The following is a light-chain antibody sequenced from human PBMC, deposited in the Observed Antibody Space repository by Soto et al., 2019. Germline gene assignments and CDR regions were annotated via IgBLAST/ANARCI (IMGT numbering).Light chain of an antibody. CDR1: QSFSGY. J-gene: IGKJ1*01. V-gene: IGKV3-11*01. Sequence: EIVLTQSPATLGFAPLEGAARSCMASQSFSGYLAWYQQKPGQAPRLLIYDASNRATGIPARFSGSGSGTDFTLPISSLEPEDFAFYYCHQRRTFAQGTRVDIK. CDR2: DAS. CDR3: HQRRT.